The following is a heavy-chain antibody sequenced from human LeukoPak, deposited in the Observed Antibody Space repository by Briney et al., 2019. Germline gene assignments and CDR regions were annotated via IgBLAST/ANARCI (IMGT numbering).Heavy chain of an antibody. CDR2: IIPIIGTA. V-gene: IGHV1-69*13. CDR3: ARNVLPDRPFCGMDV. Sequence: ASVKVSCKASGCTFSSYAISWVRQAPGQGLEWMGGIIPIIGTANYAQKFQGRVTITADESTSTAYMELSSLRSEDTAVYYWARNVLPDRPFCGMDVWGKGNTFTVSS. CDR1: GCTFSSYA. J-gene: IGHJ6*04. D-gene: IGHD2-15*01.